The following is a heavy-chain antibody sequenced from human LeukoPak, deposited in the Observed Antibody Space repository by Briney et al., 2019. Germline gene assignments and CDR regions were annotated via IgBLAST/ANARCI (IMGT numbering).Heavy chain of an antibody. J-gene: IGHJ2*01. CDR2: IHSGAGT. V-gene: IGHV3-53*01. D-gene: IGHD6-13*01. CDR3: ARVPQQHWDFDL. Sequence: GGSLRLSCAASGFTVSSSSMSWVRQAPGKGLEWVSLIHSGAGTYYADSLKGRFTISRDNPKNTLFLQMNSLRAEDTAVYYCARVPQQHWDFDLWGRGTLVTVSS. CDR1: GFTVSSSS.